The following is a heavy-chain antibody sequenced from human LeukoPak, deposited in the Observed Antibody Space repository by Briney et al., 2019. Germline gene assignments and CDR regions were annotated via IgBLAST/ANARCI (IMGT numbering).Heavy chain of an antibody. J-gene: IGHJ4*02. V-gene: IGHV3-7*01. Sequence: GGSLRLSCAASGFSFTSDWMTWIRQAPEKGLEWVAHISEDGSVKYYVDSVKGRFTISRDNAKNSVYLQMNDLRVDDTAVYYCVGEAPGYWGQGALVTVSS. CDR3: VGEAPGY. CDR2: ISEDGSVK. CDR1: GFSFTSDW. D-gene: IGHD2-2*01.